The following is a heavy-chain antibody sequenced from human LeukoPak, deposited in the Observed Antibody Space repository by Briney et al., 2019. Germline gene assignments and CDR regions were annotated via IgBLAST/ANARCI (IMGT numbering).Heavy chain of an antibody. V-gene: IGHV3-7*01. CDR2: INLDGSET. CDR1: GFSLSIHW. J-gene: IGHJ6*02. Sequence: GGSLRLSCAASGFSLSIHWLTWVRQAPGKRPQWVAHINLDGSETAFLDSVRGRFTISRDNSKNSLYLQMNTLRVEDTAVYHCARGHYGLDVWGQGTTVTVSS. CDR3: ARGHYGLDV.